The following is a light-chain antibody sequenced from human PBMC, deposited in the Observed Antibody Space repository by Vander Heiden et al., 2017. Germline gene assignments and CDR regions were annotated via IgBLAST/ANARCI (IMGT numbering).Light chain of an antibody. CDR2: KAS. V-gene: IGKV1-5*03. CDR1: QRIRRW. CDR3: QHFDTYPVT. J-gene: IGKJ4*01. Sequence: DIEVPQSPPTLSASVGERVIIPCRASQRIRRWLAWYQQKPGKAPKLLIYKASSLDTGVPFRFSGSGSGTEFTLTINSLQPDDSATYYCQHFDTYPVTFGGGTKVEIK.